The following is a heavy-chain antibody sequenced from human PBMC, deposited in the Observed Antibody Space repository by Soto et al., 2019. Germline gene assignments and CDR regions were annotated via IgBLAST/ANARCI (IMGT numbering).Heavy chain of an antibody. D-gene: IGHD3-10*01. CDR1: GFTFSSYS. J-gene: IGHJ4*02. Sequence: GGSLRLSSAASGFTFSSYSMNWVRQAPGKGLEWVSSISSSSSYIYYADSVKGRFTISRDNAKNSLYLQMNSLRAEDTAVYYCARVSVELLWFGELLYPEYYFDYWGQGTLVTVSS. V-gene: IGHV3-21*01. CDR3: ARVSVELLWFGELLYPEYYFDY. CDR2: ISSSSSYI.